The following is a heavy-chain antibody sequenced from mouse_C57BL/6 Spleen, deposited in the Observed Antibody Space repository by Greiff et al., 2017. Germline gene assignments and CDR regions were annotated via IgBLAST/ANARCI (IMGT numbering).Heavy chain of an antibody. CDR3: ARPPSGTPAWFAY. J-gene: IGHJ3*01. Sequence: EVMLVESGGDLVKPGGSLKLSCAASGFTFSSYGMSWVRQTPDKRLEWVATISSGGSYTYYPDSVKGRFTISRDNAKNTLYLQMSSLKSEDTAMSYCARPPSGTPAWFAYWGQGTLVTVSA. CDR1: GFTFSSYG. V-gene: IGHV5-6*01. D-gene: IGHD4-1*01. CDR2: ISSGGSYT.